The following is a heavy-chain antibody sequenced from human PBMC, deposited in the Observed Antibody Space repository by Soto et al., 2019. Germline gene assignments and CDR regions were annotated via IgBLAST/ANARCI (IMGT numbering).Heavy chain of an antibody. CDR2: IVPNVGTV. CDR1: GVTLSSFINYP. Sequence: QMQLVQSGAEVKKPGSSVKVSCKASGVTLSSFINYPINWVRQAPGQRLEWMGGIVPNVGTVNYAQKFQGRVTITADKSTGTAYMELSSLRSEDTALYYCARRDTSGFLRYFDNWGQVTLVTVSS. D-gene: IGHD3-3*01. J-gene: IGHJ4*02. V-gene: IGHV1-69*06. CDR3: ARRDTSGFLRYFDN.